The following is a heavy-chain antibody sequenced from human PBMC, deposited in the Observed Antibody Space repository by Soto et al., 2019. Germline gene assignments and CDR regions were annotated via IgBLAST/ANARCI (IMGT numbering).Heavy chain of an antibody. D-gene: IGHD2-15*01. V-gene: IGHV5-51*01. CDR2: GHPSGSAV. CDR1: GYRFSSSW. CDR3: TKGACSPFDS. J-gene: IGHJ4*02. Sequence: GESLKISCQVTGYRFSSSWIGWARQKPGKDLQCLGNGHPSGSAVRYNPAFEGLATISADTSINTAYLQLLTLPASDTAIFDCTKGACSPFDSWGQVTRGTVSS.